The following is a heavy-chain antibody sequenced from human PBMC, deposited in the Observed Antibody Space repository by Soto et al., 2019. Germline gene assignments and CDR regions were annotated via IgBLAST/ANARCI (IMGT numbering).Heavy chain of an antibody. J-gene: IGHJ6*02. CDR1: GLTFNIYW. D-gene: IGHD2-2*01. Sequence: EVQLEESGGGLVQPGGSLRLSCAASGLTFNIYWMSWVRQAPEKGLEWVANINQDGSEKYYVDSVKGRFTISRDTAKNSLYLQMNGLRAEDTAVYYCARPRYCSSSSCFDYGMDVWGQGTTVTVSS. V-gene: IGHV3-7*03. CDR3: ARPRYCSSSSCFDYGMDV. CDR2: INQDGSEK.